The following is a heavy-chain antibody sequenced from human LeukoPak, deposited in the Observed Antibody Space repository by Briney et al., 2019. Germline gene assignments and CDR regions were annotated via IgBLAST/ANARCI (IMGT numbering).Heavy chain of an antibody. CDR3: ARESSRLYHFDY. V-gene: IGHV3-74*01. D-gene: IGHD2-2*02. J-gene: IGHJ4*02. CDR1: GFTFSIYC. CDR2: INSDASST. Sequence: GGSLRLSCAASGFTFSIYCMHCVSQAPGQGLVWVSRINSDASSTSYADSVKGRFTISRDNAKNTLYLQMNSLRAEDTAVYYCARESSRLYHFDYWGQGTLVTVSS.